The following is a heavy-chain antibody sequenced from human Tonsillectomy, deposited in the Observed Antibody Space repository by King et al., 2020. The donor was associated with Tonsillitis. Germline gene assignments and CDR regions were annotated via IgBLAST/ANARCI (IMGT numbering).Heavy chain of an antibody. CDR1: GFTFSSSS. CDR3: ARGGYYYDLWYFDL. J-gene: IGHJ2*01. V-gene: IGHV3-21*01. CDR2: IISSRSYI. Sequence: VQLLESGGGLVKPGGSLRLSCAASGFTFSSSSMNWFRQAPGEGLEWVSSIISSRSYITLADSMKGSFTLAKDNAKNSLYLQMNSPRAEDTAVSYCARGGYYYDLWYFDLWGRGTLVTVSS. D-gene: IGHD3-22*01.